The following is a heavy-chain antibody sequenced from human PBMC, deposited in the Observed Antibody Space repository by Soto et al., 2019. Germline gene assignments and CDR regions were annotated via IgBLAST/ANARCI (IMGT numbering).Heavy chain of an antibody. V-gene: IGHV3-23*01. J-gene: IGHJ4*02. CDR3: AKDPAYGSSFDY. D-gene: IGHD3-10*01. CDR2: ISGSGGST. CDR1: GFTFSSYA. Sequence: GSLRLSCAASGFTFSSYAMSWVRQAPGKGLEWVLAISGSGGSTYYADSVKGRFTISRDNSKNTLYLQMNSLRAEDTAVYYCAKDPAYGSSFDYWGQGTLVTVSS.